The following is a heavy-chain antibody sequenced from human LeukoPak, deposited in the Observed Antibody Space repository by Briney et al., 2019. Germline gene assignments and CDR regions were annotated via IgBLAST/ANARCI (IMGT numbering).Heavy chain of an antibody. D-gene: IGHD6-19*01. CDR2: IYYSGST. V-gene: IGHV4-39*01. CDR1: GGSISSSSYY. Sequence: SETLSLTCTVSGGSISSSSYYWGWIRQPPGKGLEWIGSIYYSGSTYYNPSLKSRVTISVDTSKNQFSLKLSSVTAADTAVYYCASPPIAVAGSFDYWGQGTLVTVSS. CDR3: ASPPIAVAGSFDY. J-gene: IGHJ4*02.